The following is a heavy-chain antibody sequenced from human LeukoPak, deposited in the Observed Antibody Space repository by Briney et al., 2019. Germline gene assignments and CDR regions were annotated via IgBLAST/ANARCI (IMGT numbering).Heavy chain of an antibody. CDR1: GGTFSSYA. Sequence: ASVKVSCKASGGTFSSYAISWVRQAPGQGLEWMGGIIPIFGTANYAQKFQGRVTITADESTSTAYMELSSLRSEDTAVYYCARGVAAAGLYYYYYMDVWGKGTTVTISS. V-gene: IGHV1-69*01. D-gene: IGHD6-13*01. J-gene: IGHJ6*03. CDR3: ARGVAAAGLYYYYYMDV. CDR2: IIPIFGTA.